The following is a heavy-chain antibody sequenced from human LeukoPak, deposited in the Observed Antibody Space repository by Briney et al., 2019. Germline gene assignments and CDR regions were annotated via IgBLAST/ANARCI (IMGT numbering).Heavy chain of an antibody. CDR1: GGSISSGSYY. J-gene: IGHJ4*02. D-gene: IGHD1-26*01. CDR3: AGGKIVAAWDGRDY. V-gene: IGHV4-61*02. CDR2: IYTSGST. Sequence: SQTLSLTCTVSGGSISSGSYYWSWIRQPAGKGLEWIGRIYTSGSTNYNPSLKSRVTISVDTSKNQFSLKLSSVTAADTAVYYCAGGKIVAAWDGRDYWGQGTLVTVSS.